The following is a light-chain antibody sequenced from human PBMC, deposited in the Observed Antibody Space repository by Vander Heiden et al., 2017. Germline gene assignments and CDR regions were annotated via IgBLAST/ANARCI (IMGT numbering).Light chain of an antibody. V-gene: IGKV1-39*01. Sequence: DIQMTQSPSSLSASVGDRVTITCRASQSIINYLKWYQPKPVKAPKLLIYAASNLQSGVPSRFSGSGSGTDFTLTISSLQPEDFATYYCQQSFTTPLTFGGGTKVEIK. CDR1: QSIINY. CDR2: AAS. CDR3: QQSFTTPLT. J-gene: IGKJ4*02.